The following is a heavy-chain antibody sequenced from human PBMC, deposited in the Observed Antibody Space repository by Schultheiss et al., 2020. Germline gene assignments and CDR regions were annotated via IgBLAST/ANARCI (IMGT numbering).Heavy chain of an antibody. D-gene: IGHD2-2*01. CDR3: ARDVSLGCSTTSCFSPAGWFDP. V-gene: IGHV1-2*06. Sequence: GESLMISCKASGYTFTSYDINWVRQATGQGLEWMGRINPNSGGTNCAQKFQGRLSLTSDTSINTAYMEMTRLRSDDTAVYYCARDVSLGCSTTSCFSPAGWFDPWGQGTLVTVSS. J-gene: IGHJ5*02. CDR2: INPNSGGT. CDR1: GYTFTSYD.